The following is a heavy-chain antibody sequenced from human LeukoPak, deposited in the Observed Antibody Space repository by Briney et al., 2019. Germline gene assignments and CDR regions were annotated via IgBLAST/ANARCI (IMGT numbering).Heavy chain of an antibody. V-gene: IGHV4-59*12. CDR1: GGSISDYY. J-gene: IGHJ6*04. Sequence: SETLSLTCSVSGGSISDYYWSWIRLSPGTGLEWIGYTDYSGSAAYNPSLRGRVTISIDTSKKQFSLEVTSVTAADTAVYFCARDAAVVVPAAMGVDVWGKGTTVTVSS. D-gene: IGHD2-2*01. CDR2: TDYSGSA. CDR3: ARDAAVVVPAAMGVDV.